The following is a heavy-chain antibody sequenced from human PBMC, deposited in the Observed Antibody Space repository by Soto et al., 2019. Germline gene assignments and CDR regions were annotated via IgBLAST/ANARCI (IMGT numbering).Heavy chain of an antibody. CDR2: VHYSGTT. V-gene: IGHV4-31*03. J-gene: IGHJ5*02. CDR3: ARGWTAGAGWANWFDL. CDR1: GGSIGGDXXY. D-gene: IGHD6-13*01. Sequence: QVQLQESGRGLVEPSQTLSLTCTVSGGSIGGDXXYXXXXXXXXGKGLEWIGYVHYSGTTYYNPSLKSRLTLSVDTSKTQFSLNLRTVTAADTAVYYCARGWTAGAGWANWFDLWGQGTLVTVSS.